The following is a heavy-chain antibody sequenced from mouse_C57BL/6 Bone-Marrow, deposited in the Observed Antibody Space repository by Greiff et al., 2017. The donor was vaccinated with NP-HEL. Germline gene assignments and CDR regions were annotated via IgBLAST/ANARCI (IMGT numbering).Heavy chain of an antibody. CDR2: IDPSDSYT. D-gene: IGHD1-1*01. Sequence: QVQLQQPGAELVRPGTSVKLSCKASGYTFTSYWMHWVKQRPGQGLEWIGVIDPSDSYTNYNQKFKGKATLTVDTSSSTAYMQLSSLTSEDSAVYYCASVPTEGGYFDVWGTGTTVTVSS. V-gene: IGHV1-59*01. J-gene: IGHJ1*03. CDR3: ASVPTEGGYFDV. CDR1: GYTFTSYW.